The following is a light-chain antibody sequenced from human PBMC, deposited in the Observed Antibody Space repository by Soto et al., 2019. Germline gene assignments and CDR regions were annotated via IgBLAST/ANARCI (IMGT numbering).Light chain of an antibody. J-gene: IGKJ1*01. CDR2: HAS. CDR3: QQYRTYS. CDR1: ESISNW. Sequence: IQLTQSPTTLPASVGDRVTLTCRASESISNWLAWYQQRPGTAPKLLIYHASILETAVPSRFSGNGSGTEFTITISSLQPGDFATYYGQQYRTYSFGQGSRVEIK. V-gene: IGKV1-5*01.